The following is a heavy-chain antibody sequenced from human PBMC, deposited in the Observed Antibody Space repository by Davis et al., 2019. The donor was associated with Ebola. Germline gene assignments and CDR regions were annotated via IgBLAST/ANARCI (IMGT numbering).Heavy chain of an antibody. CDR3: TRHVPGDFWYFDL. J-gene: IGHJ2*01. CDR1: GFSVSDKY. V-gene: IGHV3-66*04. D-gene: IGHD4-17*01. CDR2: IYSDGRM. Sequence: GESLKISCVGSGFSVSDKYMSWVRPAPGKGLECVSSIYSDGRMYHAESVQGRFTISRDNSKNTVYLQINSLRADDTAMYHCTRHVPGDFWYFDLWGRGTLVTVSS.